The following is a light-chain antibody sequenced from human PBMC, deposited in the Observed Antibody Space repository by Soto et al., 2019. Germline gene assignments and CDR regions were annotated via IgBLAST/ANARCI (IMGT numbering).Light chain of an antibody. V-gene: IGLV2-14*01. Sequence: QSALTQPASVFGSPGQSITISCTGTNNDVGGYKYVSWYQHHPGKAPKLMVYEVSNRPSGVSNRFSGSKSGNMASLTISGLQAEDEADYYCSSYSSSSTLPVVFGGGTKLTVL. CDR1: NNDVGGYKY. CDR3: SSYSSSSTLPVV. CDR2: EVS. J-gene: IGLJ2*01.